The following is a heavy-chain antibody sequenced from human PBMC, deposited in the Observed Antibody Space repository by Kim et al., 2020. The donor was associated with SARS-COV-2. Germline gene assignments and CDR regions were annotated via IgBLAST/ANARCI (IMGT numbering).Heavy chain of an antibody. Sequence: SETLSLTCTVSGGSISSSSYYWGWIRQPPGKGLEWIGSIYYSGSTYYNPSLKSRVTISVDTSKNQFSLKLSSVTAADTAVYYCARRAYCGGECYSRIGYFEHWGQGTLVTVSS. CDR1: GGSISSSSYY. D-gene: IGHD2-21*01. J-gene: IGHJ1*01. CDR3: ARRAYCGGECYSRIGYFEH. V-gene: IGHV4-39*01. CDR2: IYYSGST.